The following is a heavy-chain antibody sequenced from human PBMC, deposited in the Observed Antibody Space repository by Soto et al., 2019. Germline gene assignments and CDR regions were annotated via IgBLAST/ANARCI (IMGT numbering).Heavy chain of an antibody. CDR1: GDSVSSNSAA. Sequence: SQTLSLTCAISGDSVSSNSAAWNWIRQSPSRGLEWLGRTYYRSKWYNDYAVSVKSRITINPDTSKNQFSLQLNSVTPEDTAVYYCARALPYCSGGSCYWSYFDYWGQGTLVTVSS. CDR2: TYYRSKWYN. V-gene: IGHV6-1*01. D-gene: IGHD2-15*01. CDR3: ARALPYCSGGSCYWSYFDY. J-gene: IGHJ4*02.